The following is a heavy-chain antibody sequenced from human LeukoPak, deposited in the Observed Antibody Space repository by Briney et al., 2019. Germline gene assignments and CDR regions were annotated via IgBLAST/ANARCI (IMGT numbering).Heavy chain of an antibody. CDR3: ARDSPYNWNYDASAFDI. V-gene: IGHV3-7*01. D-gene: IGHD1-7*01. CDR2: IKQDGSEK. CDR1: GFTFSSYW. J-gene: IGHJ3*02. Sequence: GGSLRLSCAASGFTFSSYWMSWVRQAPGKGLEWVANIKQDGSEKYYVDSAKGRFTISRDNAKNSLYLQMNSLRAEDTAVYYCARDSPYNWNYDASAFDIWGQGTMVTVSS.